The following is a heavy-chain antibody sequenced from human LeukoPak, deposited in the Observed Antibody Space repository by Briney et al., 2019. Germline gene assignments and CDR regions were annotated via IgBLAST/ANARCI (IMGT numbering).Heavy chain of an antibody. CDR2: IYSGGST. D-gene: IGHD2-2*01. CDR3: TRVGASHYFDY. Sequence: GGSLRLSCAASGFTVSSNYMSWVRQAPGKGLEWVSVIYSGGSTYYADSVKGRFTISRDNSKNTLYLQMNSPRAEDTAMYYCTRVGASHYFDYWGQGTLVTVSS. CDR1: GFTVSSNY. V-gene: IGHV3-53*05. J-gene: IGHJ4*02.